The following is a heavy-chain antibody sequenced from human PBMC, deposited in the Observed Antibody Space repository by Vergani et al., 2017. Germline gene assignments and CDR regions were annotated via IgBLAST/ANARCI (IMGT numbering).Heavy chain of an antibody. D-gene: IGHD3-22*01. CDR1: GFTFDDYT. V-gene: IGHV3-43*01. J-gene: IGHJ6*02. Sequence: EVQLVESGGVVVQPGGSLRLSCAASGFTFDDYTMHWVRQAPGKGLEWVSLISWDGGSTYYADSVKGRFTISRDNSKNSLYLQMNSLRTEDTALYYCAKDYYDSSGYYFQYYYYGMDVWGQGTTVTVSS. CDR3: AKDYYDSSGYYFQYYYYGMDV. CDR2: ISWDGGST.